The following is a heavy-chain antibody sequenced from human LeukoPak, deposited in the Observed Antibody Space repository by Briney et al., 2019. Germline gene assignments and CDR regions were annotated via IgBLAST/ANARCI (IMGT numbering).Heavy chain of an antibody. CDR3: ARDANYHVNSDYYDAFDI. CDR2: IRGDESRK. J-gene: IGHJ3*02. Sequence: GGSLRLSCTASDFSFSNYWMTWLRQAPGKGLEWVANIRGDESRKYYLDSVTGRFTISRDNAKNSLYLQMNSLRAEDTAVYYCARDANYHVNSDYYDAFDIWGQGTKVTVSS. V-gene: IGHV3-7*01. D-gene: IGHD3-22*01. CDR1: DFSFSNYW.